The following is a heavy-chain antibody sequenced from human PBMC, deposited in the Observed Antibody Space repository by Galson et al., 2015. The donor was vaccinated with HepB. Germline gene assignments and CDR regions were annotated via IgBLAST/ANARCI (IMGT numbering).Heavy chain of an antibody. V-gene: IGHV1-18*01. Sequence: SGAEVKKPGASVKVSCKASGYTFTTIGINWVRQAPGQGLEWMGWISTYGTDTNYAQKVQGRVTMTKDTSTSTVYMELTSLTSDDTAVYYCVRGSHIMDVWGQGTTVTVSS. CDR2: ISTYGTDT. CDR3: VRGSHIMDV. J-gene: IGHJ6*02. CDR1: GYTFTTIG.